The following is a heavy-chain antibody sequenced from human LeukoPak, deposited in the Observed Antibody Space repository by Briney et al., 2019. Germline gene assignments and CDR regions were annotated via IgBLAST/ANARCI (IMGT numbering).Heavy chain of an antibody. CDR2: ISSSGSTI. J-gene: IGHJ6*02. Sequence: GGSLRLSCAASGFTFSSYSMNWVRQAPGKGLEWVSYISSSGSTIYYADSVKGRFTISRDNAKNSLYLQMNSLRAEDTAVYYCARDEGYSGYDYYYYYGMDVWGQGTTVTVSS. CDR1: GFTFSSYS. D-gene: IGHD5-12*01. CDR3: ARDEGYSGYDYYYYYGMDV. V-gene: IGHV3-48*04.